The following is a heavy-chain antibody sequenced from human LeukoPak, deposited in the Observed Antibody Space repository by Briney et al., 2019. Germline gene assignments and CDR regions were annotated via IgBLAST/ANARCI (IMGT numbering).Heavy chain of an antibody. D-gene: IGHD2-15*01. CDR1: GLPFSTYA. V-gene: IGHV3-23*01. J-gene: IGHJ5*02. CDR3: SNREYIAA. CDR2: IRASGSNT. Sequence: GRFLSLSCAASGLPFSTYAMTWVGQAPGRGLEGVSAIRASGSNTYYADSVKGRFTISRDNSKTTLYFQMNSLRADDTARYFCSNREYIAAWGQGIRVTVSS.